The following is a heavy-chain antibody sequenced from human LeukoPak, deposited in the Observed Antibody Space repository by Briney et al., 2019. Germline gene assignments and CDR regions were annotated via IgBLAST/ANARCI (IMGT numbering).Heavy chain of an antibody. CDR2: IVVGSGNT. Sequence: ASVKVSCKASGFTFTSSAVQWVRQARGQRLEWIGWIVVGSGNTNYAQKFQGRVTITADESTSTAYMELSSLRSEDTAVYYCARAYYDSSGYLVVPPTFYFDYWGQGTLVTVSS. D-gene: IGHD3-22*01. CDR3: ARAYYDSSGYLVVPPTFYFDY. CDR1: GFTFTSSA. V-gene: IGHV1-58*01. J-gene: IGHJ4*02.